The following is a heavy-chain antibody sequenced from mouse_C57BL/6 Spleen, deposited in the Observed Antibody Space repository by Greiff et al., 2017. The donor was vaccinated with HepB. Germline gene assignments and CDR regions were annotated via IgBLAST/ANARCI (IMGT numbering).Heavy chain of an antibody. CDR2: IHPNSGST. CDR1: GYTFTSYW. V-gene: IGHV1-64*01. Sequence: VQLQQSGAELVKPGASVKLSCKASGYTFTSYWMHWVKQRPGQGLEWIGMIHPNSGSTNYNEKFRSKATLTVDKSSSTAYMQLSSLTSEDSAVYYCARCADYAMDYWGQGTSVTVSS. CDR3: ARCADYAMDY. J-gene: IGHJ4*01.